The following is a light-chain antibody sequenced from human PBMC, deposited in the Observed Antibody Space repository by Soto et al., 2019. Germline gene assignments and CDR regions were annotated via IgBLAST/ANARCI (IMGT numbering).Light chain of an antibody. Sequence: AIQLTQSPSSLSASVGDRVTITCRASQDIRGALAWYQQKPGKAPKILIYDVSTLESGVPSRFSGSSSGTDFILTISSLQPVDFATYYCQQFNSYPITFGQGTRLEIK. CDR3: QQFNSYPIT. CDR2: DVS. CDR1: QDIRGA. J-gene: IGKJ5*01. V-gene: IGKV1-13*02.